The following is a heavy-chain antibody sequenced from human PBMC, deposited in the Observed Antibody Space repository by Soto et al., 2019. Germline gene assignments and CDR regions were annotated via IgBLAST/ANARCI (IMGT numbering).Heavy chain of an antibody. CDR3: ARGLAPTIFGVVPTPNWFDP. CDR1: GGSFSGYY. V-gene: IGHV4-34*01. J-gene: IGHJ5*02. CDR2: INHGGST. D-gene: IGHD3-3*01. Sequence: QVQLQQWGAGLLKPSETLSLTCGVNGGSFSGYYWSWIRQPPGKGLEWIGEINHGGSTNYTPSLNSRLTISVDTSKNQFSLKLTSVTAADTAVYYCARGLAPTIFGVVPTPNWFDPWGQGTLVSVSS.